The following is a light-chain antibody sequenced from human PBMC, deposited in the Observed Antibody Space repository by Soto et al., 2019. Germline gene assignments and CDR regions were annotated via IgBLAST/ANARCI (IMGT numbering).Light chain of an antibody. J-gene: IGKJ4*01. CDR2: DAS. Sequence: EFVLTQSPGTLSLSPGERATLSCRASQSVSRYLAWYQQRPGQAPRLLIYDASNRATGVPARFSGSGSGTDFTLTISSLEPEDFAVYYCQQRTNWPLTFGGGTKVEIK. CDR3: QQRTNWPLT. V-gene: IGKV3-11*01. CDR1: QSVSRY.